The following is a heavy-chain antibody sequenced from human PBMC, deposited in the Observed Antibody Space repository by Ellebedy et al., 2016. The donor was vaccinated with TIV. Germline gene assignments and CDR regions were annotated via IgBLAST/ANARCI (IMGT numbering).Heavy chain of an antibody. CDR2: INAGNGNT. D-gene: IGHD3-10*01. CDR1: GYTFTSYG. J-gene: IGHJ4*02. CDR3: ARVGLWFGEKEDY. V-gene: IGHV1-18*01. Sequence: ASVKVSXKASGYTFTSYGISWVRQAPGQGLEWMGWINAGNGNTKYSQKFQGRVTMTRDTSTSTVYMELSSLRSEDTAVYYCARVGLWFGEKEDYWGQGTLVTVSS.